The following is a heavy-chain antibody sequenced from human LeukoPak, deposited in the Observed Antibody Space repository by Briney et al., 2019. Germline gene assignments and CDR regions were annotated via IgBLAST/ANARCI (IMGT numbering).Heavy chain of an antibody. D-gene: IGHD3-16*01. V-gene: IGHV3-66*02. CDR2: IYSGGST. J-gene: IGHJ4*02. CDR3: ARDGGVRYFDY. CDR1: GFTVGSNY. Sequence: GGSLRLSCAASGFTVGSNYMGWVRQAPGKGLEWVSVIYSGGSTYYADSVKGRFTISRDNSKNTLYLQMNSLRAEDTAVYYCARDGGVRYFDYWGQGTLVTVSS.